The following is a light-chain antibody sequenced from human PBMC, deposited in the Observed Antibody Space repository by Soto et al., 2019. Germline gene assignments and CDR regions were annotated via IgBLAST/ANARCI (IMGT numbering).Light chain of an antibody. V-gene: IGLV2-14*01. Sequence: QSALTQPASVSGSPGQSITISCTGTTSDIGSYDYVSWYQQHPGKAPKVMIFEVTNRPSGVSNRFSGSKSGNTASLTISELQAADEADYYCSSYTSASTWVFGGGTKLTVL. CDR2: EVT. CDR1: TSDIGSYDY. CDR3: SSYTSASTWV. J-gene: IGLJ3*02.